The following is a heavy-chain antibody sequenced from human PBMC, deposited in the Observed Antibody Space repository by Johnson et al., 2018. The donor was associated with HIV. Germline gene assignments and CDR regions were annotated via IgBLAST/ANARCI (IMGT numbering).Heavy chain of an antibody. CDR3: ARELRIAARGLAFDI. CDR1: GLTFSSYA. J-gene: IGHJ3*02. CDR2: ISYDGSNK. D-gene: IGHD6-6*01. Sequence: QMQLVESGGGVVQPGRSLSLSCAASGLTFSSYAMYWVRQAPGKGLEWVAFISYDGSNKYYADSVKGRFTISRDNSKNTLYLQMNSLRAEDTAVYYCARELRIAARGLAFDIWGRGTMVTVSS. V-gene: IGHV3-30-3*01.